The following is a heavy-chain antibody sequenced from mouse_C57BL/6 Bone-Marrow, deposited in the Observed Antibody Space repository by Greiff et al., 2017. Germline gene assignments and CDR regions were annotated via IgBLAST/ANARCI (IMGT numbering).Heavy chain of an antibody. D-gene: IGHD4-1*01. CDR2: IRLKSDNYAT. Sequence: DVMLVESGGGLVQPGGSMKLSCVASGFTFSNYWMNWVRQSPEKGLEWVAQIRLKSDNYATHYAESVKGRFTISRDDSKSSVYLQMNNLRAEDTGIYYCTVTSLGILHWGQGTTLTVSS. CDR3: TVTSLGILH. CDR1: GFTFSNYW. J-gene: IGHJ2*01. V-gene: IGHV6-3*01.